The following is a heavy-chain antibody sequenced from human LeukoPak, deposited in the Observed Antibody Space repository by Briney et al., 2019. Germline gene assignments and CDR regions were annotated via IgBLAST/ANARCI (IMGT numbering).Heavy chain of an antibody. CDR3: ARGGEYWFDP. CDR2: IYTSGST. Sequence: SETLSLTCTVSGGSISSGSYYWSWIRQPAGKGLEWIGRIYTSGSTNYNPSLKSRVTISVDTSKNQFSLKLSSVTAADTAVYYCARGGEYWFDPWGQGTLVTVSS. J-gene: IGHJ5*02. V-gene: IGHV4-61*02. CDR1: GGSISSGSYY. D-gene: IGHD3-10*01.